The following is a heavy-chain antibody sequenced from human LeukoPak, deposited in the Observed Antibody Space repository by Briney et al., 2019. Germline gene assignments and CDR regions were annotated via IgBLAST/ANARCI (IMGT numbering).Heavy chain of an antibody. CDR3: ARDIFWSGYYYFDY. Sequence: ASVKVSCKASGYTFTSYGITWVRQAPGQGLEWMGRIDANGGGTYYAQKFEGRVSMTRDTSISTAYMELSRLTSDDTAVYYCARDIFWSGYYYFDYWGQGTLVTVSS. D-gene: IGHD3-3*01. CDR1: GYTFTSYG. V-gene: IGHV1-2*06. CDR2: IDANGGGT. J-gene: IGHJ4*02.